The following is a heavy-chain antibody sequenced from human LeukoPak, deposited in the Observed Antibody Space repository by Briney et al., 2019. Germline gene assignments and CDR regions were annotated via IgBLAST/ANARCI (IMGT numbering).Heavy chain of an antibody. CDR3: ARVYYYDSSGYHNWFDP. J-gene: IGHJ5*02. D-gene: IGHD3-22*01. CDR1: GYTFTGYY. V-gene: IGHV1-2*02. Sequence: GASVKVSCKASGYTFTGYYMHWVRQAPGQGLEWMGWMNPNSGGTNYAQKFQGRVTMTRDTSISTAYMELSRLRSDDTAVYYCARVYYYDSSGYHNWFDPWGQGTLVTVSS. CDR2: MNPNSGGT.